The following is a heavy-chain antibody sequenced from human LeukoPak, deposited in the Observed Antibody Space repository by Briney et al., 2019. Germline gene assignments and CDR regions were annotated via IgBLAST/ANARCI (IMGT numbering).Heavy chain of an antibody. Sequence: GGSLRLSCAASGFIFRTYSTNWVRQAPGKGLEWVSYISSSSSTIYYADSVKGRFTISRDNAKNSLYLQMNSLRAEDTAVYYCATHNWFDPWGQGTLVTISS. CDR2: ISSSSSTI. CDR3: ATHNWFDP. J-gene: IGHJ5*02. CDR1: GFIFRTYS. V-gene: IGHV3-48*01.